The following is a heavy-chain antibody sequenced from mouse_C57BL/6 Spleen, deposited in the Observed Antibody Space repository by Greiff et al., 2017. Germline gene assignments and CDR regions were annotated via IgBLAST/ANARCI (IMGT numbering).Heavy chain of an antibody. J-gene: IGHJ4*01. CDR2: IDPSDSYT. Sequence: QVQLQQPGAELVMPGASVKLSCKASGYTFTSYWMHWVKQRPGQGLEWIGEIDPSDSYTNYNQKFKGKSTLTVDKSSSTAYMQLISLTSEDSAVYYCARLLRDYYAMDYWGQGTSVTVSS. CDR3: ARLLRDYYAMDY. CDR1: GYTFTSYW. D-gene: IGHD1-1*01. V-gene: IGHV1-69*01.